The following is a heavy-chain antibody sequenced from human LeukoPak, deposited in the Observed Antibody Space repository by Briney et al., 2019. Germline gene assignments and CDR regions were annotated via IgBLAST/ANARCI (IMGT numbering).Heavy chain of an antibody. V-gene: IGHV1-58*02. D-gene: IGHD3-10*01. CDR1: GFTFTSSA. CDR2: IVVGSGNT. J-gene: IGHJ3*02. CDR3: ARGMAGVNAFDI. Sequence: SVKVSCKASGFTFTSSAMQWVRQARGQRLEWIGWIVVGSGNTNYAQKFQERVTITRDMSTSTAYMELSSLRSEDTAVYYCARGMAGVNAFDIWGQGTMVTVSS.